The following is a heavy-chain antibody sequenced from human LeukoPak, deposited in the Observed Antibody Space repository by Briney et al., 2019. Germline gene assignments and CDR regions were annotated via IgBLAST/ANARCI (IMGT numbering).Heavy chain of an antibody. J-gene: IGHJ4*02. CDR2: INPSGGGT. CDR3: ARVARETEDEVGFLFDC. CDR1: GYTFTSYY. Sequence: ASVKVSYKASGYTFTSYYMHWVRQAPGQGLEWMGIINPSGGGTSYAQKFQGRVTMTRDTSTSTVYMELSSLRSEDTAVYYCARVARETEDEVGFLFDCWGQGTLVTVSS. V-gene: IGHV1-46*01. D-gene: IGHD1-26*01.